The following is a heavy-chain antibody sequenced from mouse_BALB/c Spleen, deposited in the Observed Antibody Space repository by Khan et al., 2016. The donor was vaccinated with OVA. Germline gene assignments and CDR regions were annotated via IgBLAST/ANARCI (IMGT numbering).Heavy chain of an antibody. CDR3: TRERIEY. CDR1: GYTFTTYW. V-gene: IGHV1-7*01. J-gene: IGHJ2*01. Sequence: VQLQESGAELAKPGASVKMSCKASGYTFTTYWMHWVKQRPGQGLEWIGYINPTSGYTDYNDKFKDRATLSADKSSSTAYMQLNSLTSEDSAVYYCTRERIEYWGRGTTLTVST. CDR2: INPTSGYT.